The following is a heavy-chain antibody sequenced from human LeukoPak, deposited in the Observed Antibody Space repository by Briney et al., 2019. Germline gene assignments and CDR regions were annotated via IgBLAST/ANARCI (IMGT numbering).Heavy chain of an antibody. J-gene: IGHJ4*02. Sequence: PGGSLRLSCAASGFTFSTYSMNWVRQAPGRGLEWVSSISSTSSYIYYADSVKGRFTISRDNAKNSLYLQMNSLRAEDTAVYYCAREDNYYGSETPFDYWGQGTLVTVSS. CDR3: AREDNYYGSETPFDY. D-gene: IGHD3-10*01. V-gene: IGHV3-21*01. CDR2: ISSTSSYI. CDR1: GFTFSTYS.